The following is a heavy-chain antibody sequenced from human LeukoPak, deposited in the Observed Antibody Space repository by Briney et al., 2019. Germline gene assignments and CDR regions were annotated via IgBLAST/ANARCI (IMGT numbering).Heavy chain of an antibody. J-gene: IGHJ4*02. D-gene: IGHD3-10*01. V-gene: IGHV3-30*02. CDR3: AKDPVSAGYYSDY. Sequence: TGGSLRLSCAASGFTFRSYGMHWVRQAPRKGLEWVAFIRYDGSNKYYADSVKGRFTISRDNSKNTLYLQMNSLRAEDTAMYYCAKDPVSAGYYSDYWGQGTLVTVSS. CDR1: GFTFRSYG. CDR2: IRYDGSNK.